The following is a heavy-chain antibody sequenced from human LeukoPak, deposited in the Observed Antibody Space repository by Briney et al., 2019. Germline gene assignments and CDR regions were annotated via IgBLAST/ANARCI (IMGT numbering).Heavy chain of an antibody. CDR2: IYYSGST. J-gene: IGHJ5*02. D-gene: IGHD6-13*01. CDR1: GGSISSYY. V-gene: IGHV4-59*01. Sequence: SETPSLTCTVSGGSISSYYWSWIRQPPGKGLEWIGYIYYSGSTNYNPSLKSRVTISVDTSKNQFSLKLSSVTAADTAVYYCARGIRYTSSRFDPWGQGTLVTVSS. CDR3: ARGIRYTSSRFDP.